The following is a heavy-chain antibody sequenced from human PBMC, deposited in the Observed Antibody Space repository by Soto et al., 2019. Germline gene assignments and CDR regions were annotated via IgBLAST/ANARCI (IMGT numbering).Heavy chain of an antibody. CDR1: GGTFSSYA. CDR3: ARPGDKLRATFFDY. CDR2: IIPIFGTA. D-gene: IGHD1-7*01. J-gene: IGHJ4*02. Sequence: QVQLVQSGAEVKKPGSSVKVSCKASGGTFSSYAISWVRQAPGQGLEWMGGIIPIFGTANYAQKFQGRVTITADESTSTAYMELSSLRSEDTAVYYCARPGDKLRATFFDYWGRGTLVTVSS. V-gene: IGHV1-69*12.